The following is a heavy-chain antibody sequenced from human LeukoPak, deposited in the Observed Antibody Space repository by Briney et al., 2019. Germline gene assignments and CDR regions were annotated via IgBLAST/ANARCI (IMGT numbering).Heavy chain of an antibody. CDR1: GGSISSSSYY. D-gene: IGHD4-17*01. Sequence: SETLSLTCTVSGGSISSSSYYWGWIRQPPGKGLEWIGSIYYSGSTYYNPSLKSRVTISVDTSKNQFPLKLSSVTAADTAVYYCARDDGDYAYYFDSWGQGALVTVSS. J-gene: IGHJ4*02. V-gene: IGHV4-39*06. CDR2: IYYSGST. CDR3: ARDDGDYAYYFDS.